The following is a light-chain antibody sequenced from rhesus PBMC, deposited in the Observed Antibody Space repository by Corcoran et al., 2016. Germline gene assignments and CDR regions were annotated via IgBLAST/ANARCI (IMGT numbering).Light chain of an antibody. CDR3: QHYYTTPGT. Sequence: DIQMTQSPSSLSASVGDRVTLTGRASQGLTDDFAWYQQKPGETPKLWFYEESSLQSGIPSRFSGSGSGTDFTLTISSLQSEDFATYYCQHYYTTPGTFGQGTKVEIK. CDR1: QGLTDD. CDR2: EES. J-gene: IGKJ1*01. V-gene: IGKV1-25*01.